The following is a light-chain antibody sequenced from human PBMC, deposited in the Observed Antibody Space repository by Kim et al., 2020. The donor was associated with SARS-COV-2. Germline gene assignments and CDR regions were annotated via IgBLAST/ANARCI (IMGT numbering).Light chain of an antibody. CDR3: QAWDSSNVV. J-gene: IGLJ2*01. CDR2: QDS. Sequence: SVSPGKKASITCSRDKLGDKYACWYQQKPGQSPVMVIYQDSKRPSGIAERFSGSNSRKTATLTISGTQAMDEADYYCQAWDSSNVVLGGGTQLTVL. V-gene: IGLV3-1*01. CDR1: KLGDKY.